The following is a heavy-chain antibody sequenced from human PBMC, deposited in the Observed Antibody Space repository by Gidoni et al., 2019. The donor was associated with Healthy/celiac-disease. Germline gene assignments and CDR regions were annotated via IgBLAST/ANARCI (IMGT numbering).Heavy chain of an antibody. CDR1: GFTFSSYA. D-gene: IGHD6-6*01. CDR2: ISGSGGST. J-gene: IGHJ4*02. V-gene: IGHV3-23*01. CDR3: AKVGYSSSSRIDY. Sequence: EVQLLESGGGLVQPGGSLRLSCAASGFTFSSYAMSWVRQAPGKGLEWVSAISGSGGSTYYADSVKGRVTISRDNSKNTLYRQMNSLRAEDTAVYYCAKVGYSSSSRIDYWGQGTLVTVSS.